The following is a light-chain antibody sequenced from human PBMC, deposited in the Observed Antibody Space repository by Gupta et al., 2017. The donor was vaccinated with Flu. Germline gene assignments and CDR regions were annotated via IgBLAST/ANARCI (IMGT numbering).Light chain of an antibody. V-gene: IGLV1-40*01. J-gene: IGLJ3*02. CDR3: QSYDSRLSVSV. CDR1: SSNIGAGYD. CDR2: GNR. Sequence: QSVVTQPPPASEAPGQRVTISCTGSSSNIGAGYDVQWYQQLPGTAPKLLIFGNRKRPSGVPDRFSGSKSGTSASLAITGLQAEDEADYYCQSYDSRLSVSVFGGGTKLTVL.